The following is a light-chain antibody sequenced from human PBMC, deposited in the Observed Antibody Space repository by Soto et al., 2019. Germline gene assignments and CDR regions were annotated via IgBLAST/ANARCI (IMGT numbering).Light chain of an antibody. Sequence: QSVLTQPPSVSGAPGQRVTISCTGSSSNIGAGYDVHWYQLLPGTAPKLLIYGNSNRPSGVPDRFSGSKSGTSASLAITGLKAEDEADYYCQSYDSSLSALFGGGTKLTVL. J-gene: IGLJ3*02. CDR3: QSYDSSLSAL. V-gene: IGLV1-40*01. CDR1: SSNIGAGYD. CDR2: GNS.